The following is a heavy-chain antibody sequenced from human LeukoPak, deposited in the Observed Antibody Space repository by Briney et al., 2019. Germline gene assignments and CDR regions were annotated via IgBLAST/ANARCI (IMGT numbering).Heavy chain of an antibody. D-gene: IGHD3-16*01. V-gene: IGHV3-21*01. Sequence: GGSLRLSXAASGFIFSGYSMHWVRQTPGKGLEWLSTISSSSTYIFYADSVKGRFTISRDNAKNSLYLQMNSLRADDTAVYYCAREGGWGQGTLVTVSS. J-gene: IGHJ4*02. CDR1: GFIFSGYS. CDR2: ISSSSTYI. CDR3: AREGG.